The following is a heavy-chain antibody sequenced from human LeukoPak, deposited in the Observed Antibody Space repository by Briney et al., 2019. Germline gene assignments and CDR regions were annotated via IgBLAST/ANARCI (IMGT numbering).Heavy chain of an antibody. D-gene: IGHD3-10*01. CDR1: GFTFSSYW. CDR3: AREGSPPLYGMDV. Sequence: PGGSLRLSCAASGFTFSSYWMSWVRQAPGKGLEWVANIKQDGSEKYYVDSVKGRFTISRDNAKNSLYLQMNSLRAEDTAVYYCAREGSPPLYGMDVWGQGTTVTVSS. J-gene: IGHJ6*02. V-gene: IGHV3-7*01. CDR2: IKQDGSEK.